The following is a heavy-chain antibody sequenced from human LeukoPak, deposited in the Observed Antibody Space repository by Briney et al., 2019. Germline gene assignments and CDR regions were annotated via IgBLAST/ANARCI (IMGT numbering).Heavy chain of an antibody. Sequence: ASVKVSCXASGGTFSSYAISWVRQAPGPGLEWMGGIIPIFGTANYAQKFQGRVTITTDESTSTAYMELSSLRSEDTAVYYCARAQYSSSWTPYYYYMDVWGKGTTVTVSS. D-gene: IGHD6-13*01. J-gene: IGHJ6*03. CDR3: ARAQYSSSWTPYYYYMDV. CDR2: IIPIFGTA. V-gene: IGHV1-69*05. CDR1: GGTFSSYA.